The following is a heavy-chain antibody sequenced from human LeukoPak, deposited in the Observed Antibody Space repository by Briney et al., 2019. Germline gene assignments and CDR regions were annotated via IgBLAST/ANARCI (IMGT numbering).Heavy chain of an antibody. Sequence: GGSLRLSCAASGFTFSGYGMHWVRQAPGKGLEWVAVISYDGSNKYYADSVKGRFTISRDNSKNTLYLQMNSLRAEDTAVYYCAVSSGYLDYWGQGTLVTVSS. CDR1: GFTFSGYG. V-gene: IGHV3-30*03. D-gene: IGHD1-26*01. J-gene: IGHJ4*02. CDR3: AVSSGYLDY. CDR2: ISYDGSNK.